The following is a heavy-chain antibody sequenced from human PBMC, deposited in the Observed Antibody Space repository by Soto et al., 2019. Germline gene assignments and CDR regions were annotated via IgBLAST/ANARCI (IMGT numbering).Heavy chain of an antibody. D-gene: IGHD3-9*01. J-gene: IGHJ4*02. Sequence: QVQLVQSGAEVKKPGASVKVSCRASGYTFTNYGISWARQAPGQGLEWMGWINANNGNTNYAQTLQGRVTMTTDTSTSTAYMELRSLRSDDTAVYYCARDTMTGYLQFDYWGQGTLVTVSS. CDR2: INANNGNT. CDR3: ARDTMTGYLQFDY. CDR1: GYTFTNYG. V-gene: IGHV1-18*01.